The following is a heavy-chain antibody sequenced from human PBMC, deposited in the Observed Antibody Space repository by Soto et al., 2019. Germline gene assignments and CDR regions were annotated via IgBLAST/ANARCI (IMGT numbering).Heavy chain of an antibody. CDR2: IYHSGST. V-gene: IGHV4-38-2*02. Sequence: SETLSLTCAVSGYSISSGYYWGWIRQPPGKGLEWIGSIYHSGSTYYNPSLKSRVTISVDTSKNQFSLKLSSVTAADTAVYYRAREYPGYSSSWYYFDYWGQGTLVTVSS. J-gene: IGHJ4*02. CDR1: GYSISSGYY. CDR3: AREYPGYSSSWYYFDY. D-gene: IGHD6-13*01.